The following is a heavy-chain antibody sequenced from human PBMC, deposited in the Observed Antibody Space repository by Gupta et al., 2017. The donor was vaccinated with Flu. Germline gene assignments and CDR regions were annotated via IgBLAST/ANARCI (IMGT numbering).Heavy chain of an antibody. D-gene: IGHD1-26*01. CDR2: IYPNTGGT. CDR1: YTFTGYY. CDR3: ASISGRYRNDY. Sequence: YTFTGYYLHWGRQAPGQGLEWMGWIYPNTGGTNEAQKFKGRVTMTRDTSITTVYMERSRMRSDDTAVYYCASISGRYRNDYWGQGTLVTVSS. J-gene: IGHJ4*02. V-gene: IGHV1-2*02.